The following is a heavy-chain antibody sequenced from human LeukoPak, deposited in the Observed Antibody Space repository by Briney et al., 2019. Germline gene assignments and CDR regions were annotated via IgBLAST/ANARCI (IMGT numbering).Heavy chain of an antibody. J-gene: IGHJ6*02. V-gene: IGHV3-23*01. CDR3: ARAVGIAVAGLYGMDV. CDR1: GFTFSNYA. Sequence: PGGSLRLSCAASGFTFSNYAMSWVRQAPGKGLEWVSGISGSGGSTYYADSVGRFSISRDNSKNTLYLQMNSLRAEDTAVYYCARAVGIAVAGLYGMDVWGQGTTVTVSS. CDR2: ISGSGGST. D-gene: IGHD6-19*01.